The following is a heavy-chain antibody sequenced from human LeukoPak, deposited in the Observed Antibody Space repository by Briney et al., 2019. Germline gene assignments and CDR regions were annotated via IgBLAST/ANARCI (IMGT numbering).Heavy chain of an antibody. J-gene: IGHJ3*02. CDR2: MNPNSGNT. V-gene: IGHV1-8*03. Sequence: ASVKVSCKASGYTFINYDINWVRQATGQGLEWMGWMNPNSGNTGYAQKFQGRVTITRNTSISTAYMELSSLRSEDTAVYYCARYRYQGAFDIWGQGTMVTVSS. CDR3: ARYRYQGAFDI. CDR1: GYTFINYD. D-gene: IGHD3-16*02.